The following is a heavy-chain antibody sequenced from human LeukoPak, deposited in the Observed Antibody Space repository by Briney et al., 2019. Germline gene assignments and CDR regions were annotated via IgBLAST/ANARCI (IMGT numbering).Heavy chain of an antibody. J-gene: IGHJ4*02. CDR3: ARGPSGYHNT. V-gene: IGHV3-23*01. CDR1: GFTFSSYG. CDR2: IRDSGGST. D-gene: IGHD5-12*01. Sequence: PGGTLRLSCAASGFTFSSYGMSWVRQAPGKGLEWVSVIRDSGGSTYYADSVKGRFTISRDNSKNTLYLQMNSLRAEDTAVYYCARGPSGYHNTGGQGTLVTVSS.